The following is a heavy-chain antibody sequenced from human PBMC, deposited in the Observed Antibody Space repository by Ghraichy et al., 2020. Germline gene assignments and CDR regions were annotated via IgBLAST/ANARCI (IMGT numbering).Heavy chain of an antibody. J-gene: IGHJ4*02. Sequence: GGSLRLSCAASGFTFSDHLMDWVRQAPGKGLEWIGRIRNRANSYTTEYAPSVKGRFTISRDDSKNSLYLQMNSLKTEDTALYYCATLSTIHSREDYWGQGTLVTVSS. CDR3: ATLSTIHSREDY. D-gene: IGHD5-24*01. CDR2: IRNRANSYTT. V-gene: IGHV3-72*01. CDR1: GFTFSDHL.